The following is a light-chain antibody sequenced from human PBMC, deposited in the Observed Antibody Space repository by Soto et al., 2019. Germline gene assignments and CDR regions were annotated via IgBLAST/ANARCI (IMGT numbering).Light chain of an antibody. J-gene: IGLJ2*01. V-gene: IGLV2-14*01. CDR3: ISYTSSSTRI. CDR2: EVS. CDR1: SSDVGYYNY. Sequence: QSVLTQPASVSGSPGQSITISCTGTSSDVGYYNYVSWYQQHPGKAPKLMIFEVSNRPSGVSDRFSGSKSGNTASLTISGLQAEDEADYFCISYTSSSTRIFGGGTKLTVL.